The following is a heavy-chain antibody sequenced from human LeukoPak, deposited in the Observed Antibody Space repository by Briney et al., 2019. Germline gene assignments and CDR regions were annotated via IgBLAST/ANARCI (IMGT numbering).Heavy chain of an antibody. D-gene: IGHD3-9*01. Sequence: ASVKVSCKASGGTFSSYAISWVRQAPGQGLEWMGGIIPIFGTANYAQKFQGRVTITADESTSTAYMELSSLRSEDTVVYYCARVGVLYDILTGYYVRDGYFDYWGQGTLVTVSS. J-gene: IGHJ4*02. CDR2: IIPIFGTA. CDR3: ARVGVLYDILTGYYVRDGYFDY. CDR1: GGTFSSYA. V-gene: IGHV1-69*01.